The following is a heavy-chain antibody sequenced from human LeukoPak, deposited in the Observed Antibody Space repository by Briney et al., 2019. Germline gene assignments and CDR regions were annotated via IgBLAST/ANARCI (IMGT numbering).Heavy chain of an antibody. CDR3: ARGSFLITFGGLIV. J-gene: IGHJ4*02. CDR2: IGSSNTI. D-gene: IGHD3-16*02. Sequence: GGSLRLSCAASGFTFSDYYMSWIRQAPGKGLEWLSYIGSSNTIYSADSVKGRFTISRDNAKNSLYLQMNSLRGEDTAVYYCARGSFLITFGGLIVWGQGTLVTVSS. CDR1: GFTFSDYY. V-gene: IGHV3-11*04.